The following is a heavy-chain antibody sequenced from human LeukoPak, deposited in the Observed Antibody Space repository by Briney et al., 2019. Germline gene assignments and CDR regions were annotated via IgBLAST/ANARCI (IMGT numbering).Heavy chain of an antibody. J-gene: IGHJ5*02. V-gene: IGHV1-2*02. CDR1: GYSFIGHY. Sequence: GASVKVSCKTSGYSFIGHYMHWVRQAPGQGLEWMGWINPNSGGTNYAQKFQGRVTMTRDTSISTAYMELSRLRSDDTAVYYCAREGGSNWFDPWGQGTLVTVSS. D-gene: IGHD3-16*01. CDR2: INPNSGGT. CDR3: AREGGSNWFDP.